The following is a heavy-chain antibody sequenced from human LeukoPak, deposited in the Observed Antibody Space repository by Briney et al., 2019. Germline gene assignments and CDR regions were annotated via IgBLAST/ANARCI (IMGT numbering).Heavy chain of an antibody. V-gene: IGHV1-2*02. J-gene: IGHJ5*02. CDR1: GYTFTGYF. CDR3: ARTPYGDSSDNWFDP. Sequence: ASVKVSCKASGYTFTGYFMHWVRQAPGHGLEWMGWMNPNTGATNYTQKFRGRVTMTRDTSISTVYLELRGLKSDDTAVYHCARTPYGDSSDNWFDPWGQGTLVTVPS. D-gene: IGHD4-17*01. CDR2: MNPNTGAT.